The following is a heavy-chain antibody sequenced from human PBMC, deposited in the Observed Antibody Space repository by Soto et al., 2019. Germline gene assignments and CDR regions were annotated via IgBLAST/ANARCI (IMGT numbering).Heavy chain of an antibody. Sequence: QVQLVQSGAEVKKPGSSVKVSCKASGGTFSSFAISWVRQAPGQGLEWMGGIIPIFGTAKYAQKFQGRVTITADESTSIGYMEMSSLGSEDTAVYYCAVATDYYDSSGEPHFDYWGQGTLVTVSS. CDR3: AVATDYYDSSGEPHFDY. D-gene: IGHD3-22*01. V-gene: IGHV1-69*12. J-gene: IGHJ4*02. CDR1: GGTFSSFA. CDR2: IIPIFGTA.